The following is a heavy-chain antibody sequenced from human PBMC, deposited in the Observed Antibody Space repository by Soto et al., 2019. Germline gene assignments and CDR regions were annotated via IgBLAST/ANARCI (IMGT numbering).Heavy chain of an antibody. V-gene: IGHV3-30*18. Sequence: QVQLVESGGGVVQPGRSLRLSCAPSGFSFSDFGMHWVRQAPGKGLEWVAAISHDGSNQYSGYSVKGRFSISRDHSNNRLYLQMNILKVEDSAIYFCAKETRARAVTATRVNGMDVWGQGTTVTVSS. CDR3: AKETRARAVTATRVNGMDV. CDR2: ISHDGSNQ. J-gene: IGHJ6*01. CDR1: GFSFSDFG. D-gene: IGHD2-21*02.